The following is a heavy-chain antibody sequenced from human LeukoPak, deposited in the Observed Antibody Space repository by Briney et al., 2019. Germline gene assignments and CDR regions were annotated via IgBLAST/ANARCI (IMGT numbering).Heavy chain of an antibody. V-gene: IGHV3-23*01. J-gene: IGHJ5*02. CDR3: ARSPTAINGYFDP. CDR1: RFTFSSYA. Sequence: GGSLRLSCAASRFTFSSYAMSWVRQAPGKGLEWVSTISGGGGSTYYADSVKGRFTISKDNSKNTLYLQMNSLRADDTAVYYCARSPTAINGYFDPWGQGTLVTVSS. CDR2: ISGGGGST. D-gene: IGHD2-2*01.